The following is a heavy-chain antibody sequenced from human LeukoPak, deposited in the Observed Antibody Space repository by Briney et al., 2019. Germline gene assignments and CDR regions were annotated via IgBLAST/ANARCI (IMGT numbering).Heavy chain of an antibody. CDR1: GFTFSSYA. CDR3: AKDPYSPNAFDI. D-gene: IGHD5-18*01. Sequence: GGSLRLSCTASGFTFSSYAMSWVRQAPGKGLEWVSAISGSGGSTYYADSVKGRFTISRDNSKNTLYLQMNSLRAEDTAVYYCAKDPYSPNAFDIWGQGTMVTVSS. J-gene: IGHJ3*02. CDR2: ISGSGGST. V-gene: IGHV3-23*01.